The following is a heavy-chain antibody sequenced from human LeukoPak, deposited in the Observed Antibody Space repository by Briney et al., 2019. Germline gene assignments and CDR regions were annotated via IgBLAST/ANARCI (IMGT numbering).Heavy chain of an antibody. V-gene: IGHV1-8*03. CDR2: MNPNSGNT. J-gene: IGHJ5*02. CDR3: ARDGDYYDFWSGYYSPNWFDP. CDR1: GYTFTSYD. D-gene: IGHD3-3*01. Sequence: ASVKVSCKASGYTFTSYDINWVRQATGQGLEWMGWMNPNSGNTGYAQKFQGRVTITRNTSISTAYMELSRLRSDDTAVYYCARDGDYYDFWSGYYSPNWFDPWGQGTLVTVSS.